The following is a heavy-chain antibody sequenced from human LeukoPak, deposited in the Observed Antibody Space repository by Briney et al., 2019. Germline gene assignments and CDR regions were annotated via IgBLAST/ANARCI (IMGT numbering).Heavy chain of an antibody. V-gene: IGHV3-23*01. D-gene: IGHD1-14*01. Sequence: GGTLRLSCAASGFTFSSYGMSWVRQAPGKGLEWVSAISGSGGSTYYADSVKGRFTISRDNSKNTLYLQMNSLRAEDTAVYYCARVPEYYYYMDVWGKGTTVTVSS. CDR3: ARVPEYYYYMDV. J-gene: IGHJ6*03. CDR1: GFTFSSYG. CDR2: ISGSGGST.